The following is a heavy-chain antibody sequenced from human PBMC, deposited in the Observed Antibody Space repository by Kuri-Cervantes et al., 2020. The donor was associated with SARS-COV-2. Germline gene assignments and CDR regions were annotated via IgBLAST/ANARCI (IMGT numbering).Heavy chain of an antibody. J-gene: IGHJ3*02. CDR2: ISSSGSTI. CDR1: GFTFSDYY. Sequence: GESLKISCAASGFTFSDYYMSWIRQAPGKGLEWVSYISSSGSTIYYADSVKGRFTISRDNAKYSLYLQMNSLRAEDTAVYYCASSIYCSSTSCYLGRSHDAFDIWGQGTMVTVSS. CDR3: ASSIYCSSTSCYLGRSHDAFDI. V-gene: IGHV3-11*04. D-gene: IGHD2-2*01.